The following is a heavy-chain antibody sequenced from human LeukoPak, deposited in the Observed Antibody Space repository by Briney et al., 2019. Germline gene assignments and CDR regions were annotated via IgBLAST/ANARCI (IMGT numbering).Heavy chain of an antibody. Sequence: GGSLRLSCAASGFTFSSYEMNWVRQAPGKGLEWVSYISSSGSTIYYAGSVKGRSTISRDNAKNSLYMQMNSLRAEDTAVYYCARGYTYFDYWGQGTLVTVSS. CDR2: ISSSGSTI. D-gene: IGHD5-12*01. CDR3: ARGYTYFDY. CDR1: GFTFSSYE. V-gene: IGHV3-48*03. J-gene: IGHJ4*02.